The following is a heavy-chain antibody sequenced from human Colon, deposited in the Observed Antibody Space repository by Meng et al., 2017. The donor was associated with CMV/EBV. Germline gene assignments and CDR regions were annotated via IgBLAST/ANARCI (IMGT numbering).Heavy chain of an antibody. V-gene: IGHV3-74*03. CDR2: INIEGTIT. CDR1: GFTFTAYW. J-gene: IGHJ3*01. CDR3: ARDLGTHFYYDSSGYAFDL. D-gene: IGHD3-22*01. Sequence: GGSLRLSCEVSGFTFTAYWMHWVRQVPGKGLEWVAGINIEGTITTYADSVKGRFTISRDNAKNTVDLQMFALRAEDTAVFYCARDLGTHFYYDSSGYAFDLWGQGTVVTVSS.